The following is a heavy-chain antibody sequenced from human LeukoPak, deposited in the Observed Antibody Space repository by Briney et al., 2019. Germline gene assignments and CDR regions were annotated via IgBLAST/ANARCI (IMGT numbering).Heavy chain of an antibody. J-gene: IGHJ6*02. V-gene: IGHV4-30-2*01. CDR2: IYHSGST. CDR3: ARDGGHDSGYDLASAPGGVYYGMDV. D-gene: IGHD5-12*01. CDR1: GGSISSGGYY. Sequence: KPSETLSLTCTVSGGSISSGGYYWSWIRQPPGKGLEWIGYIYHSGSTYYNPSLKSRVTISVDRSKNQFSLKLSSVTAADTAVYYCARDGGHDSGYDLASAPGGVYYGMDVWGQGTTVTVSS.